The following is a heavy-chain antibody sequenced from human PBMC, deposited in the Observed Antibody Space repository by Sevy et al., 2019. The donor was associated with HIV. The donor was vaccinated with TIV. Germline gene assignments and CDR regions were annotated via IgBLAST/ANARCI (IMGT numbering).Heavy chain of an antibody. J-gene: IGHJ4*02. V-gene: IGHV3-23*01. CDR1: GFTFSSYA. CDR3: AKDRGGVWGSYRYLDY. D-gene: IGHD3-16*02. Sequence: GGSLRLSCAASGFTFSSYAMSWVRQAPGKGLEWVSAISGSGGSTYYADSVKGRFTISRDNSKNMLYLQMNSLRAEDTAVYYCAKDRGGVWGSYRYLDYWGQGTLVTVSS. CDR2: ISGSGGST.